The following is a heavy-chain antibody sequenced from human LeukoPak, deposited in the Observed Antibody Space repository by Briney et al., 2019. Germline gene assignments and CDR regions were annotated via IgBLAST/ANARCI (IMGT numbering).Heavy chain of an antibody. CDR3: AKDLWSITTNAFDI. CDR2: ISYDGSNK. CDR1: GFTFSSYG. Sequence: GGSLRLSCAASGFTFSSYGMHWVRQAPGKGLEWEAVISYDGSNKYYADSVKGRFTISRDNSKNTLYLQMNSLRAEDTAVYYCAKDLWSITTNAFDIWGQGTMVTVSS. V-gene: IGHV3-30*18. D-gene: IGHD1-1*01. J-gene: IGHJ3*02.